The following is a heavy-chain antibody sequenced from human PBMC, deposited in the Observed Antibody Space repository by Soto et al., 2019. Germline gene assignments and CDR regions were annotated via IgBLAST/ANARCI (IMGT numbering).Heavy chain of an antibody. V-gene: IGHV1-3*01. D-gene: IGHD3-3*02. J-gene: IGHJ3*02. CDR1: GYTFSAYT. Sequence: QAQLVQSGAEMKKPGASVKVSCKAAGYTFSAYTMNWVRQPPGQSLEWMGWINAGSGNTKYSQNFQGRVSITRDTSASTVYMELTGLKSEDTAVYYCARDTETLGPRANDALDIWGQGTMVTVSS. CDR2: INAGSGNT. CDR3: ARDTETLGPRANDALDI.